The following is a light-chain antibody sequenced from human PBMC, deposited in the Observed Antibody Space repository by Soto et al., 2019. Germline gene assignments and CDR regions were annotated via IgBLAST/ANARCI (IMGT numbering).Light chain of an antibody. J-gene: IGKJ5*01. CDR1: QSVSSNY. CDR3: QQYYSSRT. V-gene: IGKV3-20*01. Sequence: ENVLTQSPGTLSLSPGERATLSCRASQSVSSNYLAWYQQKPGQAPRLLIYGASIRASGVPDRFSGSGSGKDFTLTISRLQPEDFAVYYCQQYYSSRTFGQGTRLEI. CDR2: GAS.